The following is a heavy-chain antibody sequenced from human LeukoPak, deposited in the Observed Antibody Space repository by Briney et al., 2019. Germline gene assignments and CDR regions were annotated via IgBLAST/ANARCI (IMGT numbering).Heavy chain of an antibody. V-gene: IGHV1-2*02. D-gene: IGHD3-10*01. CDR2: INPNSGGT. Sequence: GASVKVSCKASGYTFTGYYMHWVRQAPGQGLEWMEWINPNSGGTNYAQKFQGRVTMTRDTSISTAYMELSRLRSDDTAVYYCARGDPRIMVRGVPLGAYFDYWGQGTLVTVSS. CDR3: ARGDPRIMVRGVPLGAYFDY. CDR1: GYTFTGYY. J-gene: IGHJ4*02.